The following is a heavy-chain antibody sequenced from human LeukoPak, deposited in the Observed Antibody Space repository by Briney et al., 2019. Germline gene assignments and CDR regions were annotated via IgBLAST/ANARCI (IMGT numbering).Heavy chain of an antibody. CDR3: ARAHSSGWYFFDY. D-gene: IGHD6-19*01. J-gene: IGHJ4*02. Sequence: SVKVSCKASGGTFSSYAISWVRQAPGQGLEWMGGIIPFFATANYAQKFQGRVSITTDASTSTAYMEVSSLRSEDAAVYYCARAHSSGWYFFDYWGQGTLVTVSS. CDR1: GGTFSSYA. CDR2: IIPFFATA. V-gene: IGHV1-69*05.